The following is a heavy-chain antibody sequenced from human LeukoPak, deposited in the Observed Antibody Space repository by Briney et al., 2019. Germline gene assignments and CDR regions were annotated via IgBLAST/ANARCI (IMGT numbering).Heavy chain of an antibody. CDR3: ARVGYSSGWYFDY. Sequence: GGSLRLSCAASGFTFSTNSMNWVRQAPGKGPEWVSSISSTSSYIYYADSVKGRFTISRDNAQKSLYLQMNSLRAEDTAVYYCARVGYSSGWYFDYWGQGTLVTVSS. J-gene: IGHJ4*02. CDR2: ISSTSSYI. D-gene: IGHD6-19*01. CDR1: GFTFSTNS. V-gene: IGHV3-21*01.